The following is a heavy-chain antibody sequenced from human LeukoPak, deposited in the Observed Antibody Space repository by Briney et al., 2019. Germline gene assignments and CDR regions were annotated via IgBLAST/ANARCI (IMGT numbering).Heavy chain of an antibody. Sequence: SETLSLTCTVSGYSISRGYSWGWIRQPPGKGLEWIGNIYHSGSTNYSPSLKSRVTISVDTSKNQFSLKLSSVTAADTAVYYCARGSYYYDSSGRLFDYWGQGTLVTVSS. D-gene: IGHD3-22*01. CDR2: IYHSGST. CDR3: ARGSYYYDSSGRLFDY. J-gene: IGHJ4*02. V-gene: IGHV4-38-2*02. CDR1: GYSISRGYS.